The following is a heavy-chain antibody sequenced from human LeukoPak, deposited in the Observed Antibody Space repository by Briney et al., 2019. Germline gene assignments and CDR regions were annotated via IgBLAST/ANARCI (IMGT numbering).Heavy chain of an antibody. CDR1: GFTFSDHY. CDR3: ARVRFLEWLNAFDI. Sequence: GGSLRLSCAASGFTFSDHYMSWIRQAPGKGLEWVSYISSSGSTIYYADSVKGRFTISRDNAKNSLYLQMNSLRAEDTAVYYCARVRFLEWLNAFDIWGQGTMVTVSS. D-gene: IGHD3-3*01. V-gene: IGHV3-11*01. J-gene: IGHJ3*02. CDR2: ISSSGSTI.